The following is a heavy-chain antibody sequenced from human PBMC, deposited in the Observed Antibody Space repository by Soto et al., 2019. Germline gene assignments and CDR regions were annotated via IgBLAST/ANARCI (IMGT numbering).Heavy chain of an antibody. J-gene: IGHJ4*02. CDR3: ARDAIRGSAAMKTY. Sequence: LRLSCTGSGFTLSDHYIDWVRQPPGEGLEWLGYVYSTGSTYYNPSLKSRISMSVDTSKNQFSLILSSVSAADTAVYYCARDAIRGSAAMKTYWGPGTLVTVSS. CDR2: VYSTGST. CDR1: GFTLSDHY. V-gene: IGHV4-30-4*08.